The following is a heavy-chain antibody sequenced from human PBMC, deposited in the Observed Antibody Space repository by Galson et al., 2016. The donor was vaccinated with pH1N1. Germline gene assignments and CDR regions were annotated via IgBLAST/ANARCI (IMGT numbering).Heavy chain of an antibody. CDR3: ARSARVWFDSSGYYPHYFDN. CDR2: IYPGDSDT. CDR1: GYTFTRNW. J-gene: IGHJ4*02. V-gene: IGHV5-51*01. Sequence: QSGAEVKKPGESLKISCQASGYTFTRNWNAWVRQMPGRGLEWMGMIYPGDSDTRYNPSFQGQVTISADKSISTTYLHWSSLDASDTAMYFCARSARVWFDSSGYYPHYFDNWGQGTLVTVSS. D-gene: IGHD3-22*01.